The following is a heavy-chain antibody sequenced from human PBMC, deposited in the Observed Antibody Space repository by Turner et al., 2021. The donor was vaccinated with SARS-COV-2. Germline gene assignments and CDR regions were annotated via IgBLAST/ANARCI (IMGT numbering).Heavy chain of an antibody. J-gene: IGHJ4*02. V-gene: IGHV3-72*01. CDR1: GVTLSDHV. CDR2: TKSITWSYGT. Sequence: EVPLVESGGGLVQPGGSLRVSCKVSGVTLSDHVIDWVRQAPGKGLEWVGRTKSITWSYGTEYAASVKGRFFISRDDSQNSVSLQMNSLKNDDTAVYFCARIRAEYGEWGQGSLVTVSS. CDR3: ARIRAEYGE. D-gene: IGHD4-17*01.